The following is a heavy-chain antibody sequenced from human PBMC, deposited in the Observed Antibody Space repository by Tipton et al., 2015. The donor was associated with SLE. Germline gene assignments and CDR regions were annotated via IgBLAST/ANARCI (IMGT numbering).Heavy chain of an antibody. D-gene: IGHD3-22*01. CDR3: ARGTGYYYDSSGYFDY. CDR1: GFTFDDYG. J-gene: IGHJ4*02. Sequence: SLRLSCAASGFTFDDYGMSWVRQAPGKGLEWVSGINWNGGSTGYADSVKGRFTISRDNAKNTLYLQMNSLGAEDTAVYYCARGTGYYYDSSGYFDYWGQGTLVTVSS. CDR2: INWNGGST. V-gene: IGHV3-20*04.